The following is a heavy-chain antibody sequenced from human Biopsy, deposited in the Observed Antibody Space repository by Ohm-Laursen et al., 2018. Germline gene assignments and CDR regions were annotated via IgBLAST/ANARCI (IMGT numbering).Heavy chain of an antibody. V-gene: IGHV4-59*01. Sequence: GTLSFTCTVSDGSINSYYWNWIRQPPGKRLEWIGNIYYSGSTNFNPSLKSRVTISVDTSKNQFSLKLSPVTAADTAVYFCARGSSYGYDFDYWGQGTLVAVSS. CDR1: DGSINSYY. J-gene: IGHJ4*02. CDR3: ARGSSYGYDFDY. D-gene: IGHD5-18*01. CDR2: IYYSGST.